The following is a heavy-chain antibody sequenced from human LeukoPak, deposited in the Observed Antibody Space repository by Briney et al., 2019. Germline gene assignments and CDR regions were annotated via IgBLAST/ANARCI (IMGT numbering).Heavy chain of an antibody. V-gene: IGHV3-11*01. CDR1: GFTFSDYY. CDR2: ISSSGRTV. Sequence: GGSLRLSCAATGFTFSDYYMSWIRQAPGKGLEWVSYISSSGRTVYYADSLKGRFTISRDNAKNSLYLQMNSLRAEDTALYYCARARGSYAFDIWGQGTMVTVSS. J-gene: IGHJ3*02. CDR3: ARARGSYAFDI. D-gene: IGHD5-24*01.